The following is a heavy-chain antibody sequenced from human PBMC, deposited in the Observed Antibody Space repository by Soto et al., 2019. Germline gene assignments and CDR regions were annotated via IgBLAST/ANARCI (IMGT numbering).Heavy chain of an antibody. D-gene: IGHD4-17*01. Sequence: GGSLRLSCVASGFTLTNYAITWVRQAPGTGLEWVSGISDSGDRTWYADSVAGRFTISKDNSRNTLYLQMNSLRVEDTARFYFAKEKAMATVITNPDLGGRGTLVPVSS. CDR2: ISDSGDRT. CDR3: AKEKAMATVITNPDL. CDR1: GFTLTNYA. V-gene: IGHV3-23*01. J-gene: IGHJ2*01.